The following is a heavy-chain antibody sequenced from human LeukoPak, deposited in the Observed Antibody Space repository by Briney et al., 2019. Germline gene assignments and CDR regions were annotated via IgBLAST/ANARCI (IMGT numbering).Heavy chain of an antibody. V-gene: IGHV3-21*01. CDR2: ISSSSSYI. Sequence: GGSLRLSCAASGFTFSSYSMNWVRQAPGKGLEWVSSISSSSSYIYYADSVKGRFTISRDNAKNSLYLQMNSLRAEDTAVYYCARADYGDYSPDYWGQGTLVTVSS. J-gene: IGHJ4*02. D-gene: IGHD4-17*01. CDR3: ARADYGDYSPDY. CDR1: GFTFSSYS.